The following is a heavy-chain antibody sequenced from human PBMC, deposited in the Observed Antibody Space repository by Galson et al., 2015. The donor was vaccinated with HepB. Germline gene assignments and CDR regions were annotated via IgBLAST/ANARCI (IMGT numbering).Heavy chain of an antibody. CDR2: ISYDGSNK. CDR3: ARRNYFDY. J-gene: IGHJ4*02. V-gene: IGHV3-30*03. Sequence: SLRLSCAASGFTFSSYSMNWVRQAPGKGLEWVAVISYDGSNKYYADSVKGRFTISRDNSKNTLYLQMNSLRAEDTAVYYCARRNYFDYWGQGTLVTVSS. CDR1: GFTFSSYS.